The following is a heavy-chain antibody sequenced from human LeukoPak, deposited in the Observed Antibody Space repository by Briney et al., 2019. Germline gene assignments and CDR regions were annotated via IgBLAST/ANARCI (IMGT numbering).Heavy chain of an antibody. CDR3: ARDRYSSSSYYYYMDV. V-gene: IGHV4-59*01. CDR2: IYYSGST. Sequence: SETLSLTCTVSGRSISSYYWSWIRQPPGKGQEWIGYIYYSGSTNSNPSLKSRVTISVDTSKNQFSLKLSSVTAADTAVYYCARDRYSSSSYYYYMDVWGKGTTVTVSS. CDR1: GRSISSYY. D-gene: IGHD6-6*01. J-gene: IGHJ6*03.